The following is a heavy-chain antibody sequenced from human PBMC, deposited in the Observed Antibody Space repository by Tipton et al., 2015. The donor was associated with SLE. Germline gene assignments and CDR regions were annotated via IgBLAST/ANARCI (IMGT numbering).Heavy chain of an antibody. D-gene: IGHD3-22*01. CDR3: ARDPYDSGGYYPKSDY. CDR2: ISSGSSII. Sequence: SLRLSCAASGFTFSRYNMYWVRQAPGKGLEWVSYISSGSSIIYYADSVKGRFTISRDNAKNSLFLQMNSLRDEDTAVYYCARDPYDSGGYYPKSDYWGQGTLVTVSS. J-gene: IGHJ4*02. CDR1: GFTFSRYN. V-gene: IGHV3-48*02.